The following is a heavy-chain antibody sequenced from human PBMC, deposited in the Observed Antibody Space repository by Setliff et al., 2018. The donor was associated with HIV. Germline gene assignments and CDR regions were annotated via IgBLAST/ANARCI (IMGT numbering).Heavy chain of an antibody. Sequence: ASVKVSCKASGGTFSSYAISWVRQAPGQGLEWMGWSNPNSGGTNYAQKFQGWVTMTRETYISTAYMELGWLRSDDTAVYYCARDGSRDAFDIWGQGTMVTVSS. V-gene: IGHV1-2*04. CDR3: ARDGSRDAFDI. D-gene: IGHD1-26*01. CDR1: GGTFSSYA. J-gene: IGHJ3*02. CDR2: SNPNSGGT.